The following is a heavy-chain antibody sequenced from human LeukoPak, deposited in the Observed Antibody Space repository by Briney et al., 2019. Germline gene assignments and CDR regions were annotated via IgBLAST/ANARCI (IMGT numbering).Heavy chain of an antibody. CDR2: IHYTGST. V-gene: IGHV4-59*01. D-gene: IGHD3-10*01. J-gene: IGHJ6*03. Sequence: SETLSLTCTVSGGSISNKYWTWIRQPPGKGLEWIGYIHYTGSTNYNRSLRGRVTISVDTSKNQFSLKLSSVTAADTAVYYCARVEEGYGSGRRENYYYYYMDVWGKGTTVTISS. CDR3: ARVEEGYGSGRRENYYYYYMDV. CDR1: GGSISNKY.